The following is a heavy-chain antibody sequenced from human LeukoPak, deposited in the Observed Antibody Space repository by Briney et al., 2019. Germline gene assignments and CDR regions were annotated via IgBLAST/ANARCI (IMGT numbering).Heavy chain of an antibody. V-gene: IGHV3-23*01. J-gene: IGHJ6*04. CDR3: AELGITMIGGV. D-gene: IGHD3-10*02. CDR1: GFTFSSYG. CDR2: ISDSGGRT. Sequence: GGSLRLSCAASGFTFSSYGMSWVRQAPGKGLEWVSAISDSGGRTFYADSVKGRFTISRDNSKNTLYLQINSLRAEDTAVYYCAELGITMIGGVWGKGTTVTISS.